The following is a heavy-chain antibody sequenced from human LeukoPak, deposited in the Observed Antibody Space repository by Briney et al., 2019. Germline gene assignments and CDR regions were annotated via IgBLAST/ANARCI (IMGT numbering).Heavy chain of an antibody. V-gene: IGHV4-39*07. CDR3: AREATVINNWSDP. Sequence: PSETLSLTCTVSGGSISSSSYYWGWIRQPPGKGLEWIGSIYYSGSTYYNPSLKSRVTISVDTSKNQFSLKLSSVTAADTAVYYCAREATVINNWSDPWGQGTLVTVSS. J-gene: IGHJ5*02. CDR1: GGSISSSSYY. D-gene: IGHD4-11*01. CDR2: IYYSGST.